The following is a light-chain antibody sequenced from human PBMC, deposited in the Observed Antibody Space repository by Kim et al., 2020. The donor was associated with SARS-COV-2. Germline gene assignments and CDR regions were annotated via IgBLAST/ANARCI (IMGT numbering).Light chain of an antibody. J-gene: IGKJ1*01. CDR2: GEA. CDR3: QQENNWPPWT. Sequence: SPRGRGTLSCRPSHSVSSTLAWYQQKPGQAARHLMYGEASSAAGIPARISGSGSGTEFTITTSSLQSEDFAVNYCQQENNWPPWTFGQGTKVDIK. CDR1: HSVSST. V-gene: IGKV3-15*01.